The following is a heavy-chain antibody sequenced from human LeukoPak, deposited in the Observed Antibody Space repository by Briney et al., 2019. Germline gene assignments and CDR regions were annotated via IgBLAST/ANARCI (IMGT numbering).Heavy chain of an antibody. D-gene: IGHD3-16*01. J-gene: IGHJ5*02. CDR3: ARDWGRVGLRGFDP. CDR2: IHISRRS. Sequence: KSSETLSLTCSVSGDSMSSHYLSWIRHPAGKGLEWIGRIHISRRSNINPSLKSRLTMSVDTSKNHFSLKLVSVTAADTAVYYCARDWGRVGLRGFDPWGQGTLVTVSS. V-gene: IGHV4-4*07. CDR1: GDSMSSHY.